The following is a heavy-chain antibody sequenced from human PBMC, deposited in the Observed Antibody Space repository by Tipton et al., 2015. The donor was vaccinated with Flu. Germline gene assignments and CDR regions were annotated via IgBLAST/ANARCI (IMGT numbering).Heavy chain of an antibody. CDR3: ARVQSPLYTNSPNDAFAV. CDR2: INPSGPTT. Sequence: QVQLVQSGAEVKKPGASVKISCKASGYTFTSYYMHWVRQAPGQGLEWMAMINPSGPTTASAQKFQGRITVTRDTPSTTVYLELSGLTSDDTALYYCARVQSPLYTNSPNDAFAVWGQGTMVTVSS. CDR1: GYTFTSYY. J-gene: IGHJ3*01. D-gene: IGHD1-1*01. V-gene: IGHV1-46*01.